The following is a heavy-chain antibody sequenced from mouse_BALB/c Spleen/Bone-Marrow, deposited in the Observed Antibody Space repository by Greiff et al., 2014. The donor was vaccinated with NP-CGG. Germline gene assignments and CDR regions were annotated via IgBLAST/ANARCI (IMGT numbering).Heavy chain of an antibody. CDR2: INPSNGRT. V-gene: IGHV1S81*02. CDR1: GYTFTSYW. Sequence: VQLVESGAELVKPGASVKLSCKASGYTFTSYWMHWVKQWPGQGLEWIGEINPSNGRTNYNEKFKSKATLTVDKSSSTAYMQLSSLTSEDSAVYYCARYATATYWFAYWGQGTLVTVSA. CDR3: ARYATATYWFAY. D-gene: IGHD1-2*01. J-gene: IGHJ3*01.